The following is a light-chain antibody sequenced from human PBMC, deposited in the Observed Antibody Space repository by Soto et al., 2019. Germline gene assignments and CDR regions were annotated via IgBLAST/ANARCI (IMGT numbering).Light chain of an antibody. Sequence: QSVLTQPPSLSGVPGQRGTISCTGSSANMVANCDVHWYQQLPGTAPKLLIYGNSNRPSGVPDRFSGSKSGTSASLAITGLQAEDEAYYYCQSYDSSLSGYVFGPGTKVTVL. V-gene: IGLV1-40*01. CDR2: GNS. J-gene: IGLJ1*01. CDR1: SANMVANCD. CDR3: QSYDSSLSGYV.